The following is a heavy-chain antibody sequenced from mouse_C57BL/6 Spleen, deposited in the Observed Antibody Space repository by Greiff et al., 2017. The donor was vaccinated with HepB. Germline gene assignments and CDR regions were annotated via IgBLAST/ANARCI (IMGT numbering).Heavy chain of an antibody. J-gene: IGHJ4*01. CDR1: GFTFTDYY. CDR3: ARYHGNYDYAMDY. D-gene: IGHD2-1*01. CDR2: IRNKANGYTT. V-gene: IGHV7-3*01. Sequence: EVHLVESGGGLVQPGGSLSLSCAASGFTFTDYYMSWVRQPPGKALEWLGFIRNKANGYTTEYSASVKGRFTISRDNSQSILYLQMNALRAEDSATYYCARYHGNYDYAMDYWGQGTSVTVSS.